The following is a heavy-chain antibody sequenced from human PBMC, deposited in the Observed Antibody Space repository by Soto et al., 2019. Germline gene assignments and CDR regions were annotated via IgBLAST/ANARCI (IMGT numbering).Heavy chain of an antibody. CDR3: ARHSHDIEVNWFDP. D-gene: IGHD2-15*01. Sequence: KPSETLSLTCTVSGGSISSSSYYWVWIRQPPGKGLEWIGSIYYSGSTYYNPSLKSRVAISVDTSQNQFSLTLSSVTAADTAVYYCARHSHDIEVNWFDPWGQGTLVTVSS. CDR2: IYYSGST. V-gene: IGHV4-39*01. CDR1: GGSISSSSYY. J-gene: IGHJ5*02.